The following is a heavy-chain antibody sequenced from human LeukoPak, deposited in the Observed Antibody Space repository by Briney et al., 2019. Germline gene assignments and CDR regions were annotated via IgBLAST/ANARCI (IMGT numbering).Heavy chain of an antibody. CDR3: ARVDGSGTFEY. V-gene: IGHV1-46*01. D-gene: IGHD3-10*01. CDR2: INPSGGST. J-gene: IGHJ4*02. Sequence: GASVKVSCKASGYTFTSYYMHWVRQAPGQGLEWMGIINPSGGSTSYAQKFQGRVNMTRDMSTSTVYMELSSLRSEDTAVYYCARVDGSGTFEYWGQGTLVTVSS. CDR1: GYTFTSYY.